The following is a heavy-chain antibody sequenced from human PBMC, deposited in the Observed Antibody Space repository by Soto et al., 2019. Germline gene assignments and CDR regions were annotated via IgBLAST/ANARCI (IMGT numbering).Heavy chain of an antibody. D-gene: IGHD6-19*01. J-gene: IGHJ4*02. CDR1: GFTFSSYA. Sequence: PVGSLRLSCAASGFTFSSYAMSWVRQAPGKGLEWVSAISGSGGSTYYADSVKGRFTISRDNSKNTLYLQMNSLRAEDTAVHYCAKVGSSGWWVYWGQGTLVTVSS. CDR3: AKVGSSGWWVY. CDR2: ISGSGGST. V-gene: IGHV3-23*01.